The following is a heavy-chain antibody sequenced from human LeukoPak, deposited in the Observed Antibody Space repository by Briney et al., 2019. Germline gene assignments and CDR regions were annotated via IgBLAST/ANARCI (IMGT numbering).Heavy chain of an antibody. D-gene: IGHD6-6*01. J-gene: IGHJ4*02. Sequence: GGSLRLSCGGSGFIFSSYAINGVRHTPGEGVEGLSAISNDGRHIFYTAYVKGRFTTSSDNSRNTVYLQMNGLRVEDTAVYYCATVMGSSPSTAYFAYWGQGTLVTVSS. CDR2: ISNDGRHI. CDR1: GFIFSSYA. CDR3: ATVMGSSPSTAYFAY. V-gene: IGHV3-23*01.